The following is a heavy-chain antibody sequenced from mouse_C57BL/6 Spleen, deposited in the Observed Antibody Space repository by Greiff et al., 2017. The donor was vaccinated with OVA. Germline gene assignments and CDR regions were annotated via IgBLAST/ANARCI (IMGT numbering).Heavy chain of an antibody. Sequence: EVKLMESGEGLVKPGGSLKLSCAASGFTFSSYAMSWVRQTPEKRLEWVAYISSGGDYIYYADTVKGRFTISRDNARNTLYLQMSSLKSEDTAKYYCTRDSNWYFDVWGTGTTVTVSS. CDR1: GFTFSSYA. CDR3: TRDSNWYFDV. J-gene: IGHJ1*03. CDR2: ISSGGDYI. V-gene: IGHV5-9-1*02. D-gene: IGHD2-5*01.